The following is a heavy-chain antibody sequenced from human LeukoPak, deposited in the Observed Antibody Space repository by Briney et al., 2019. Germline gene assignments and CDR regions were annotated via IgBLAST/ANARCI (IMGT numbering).Heavy chain of an antibody. CDR1: GFTFSSYW. CDR3: VTFYETY. J-gene: IGHJ4*02. Sequence: GGSLRLSCAAFGFTFSSYWMHWVRQAPGKGLVWVSRINSDGSSTNYADSVKGRFTISKDNAKNTVSLQMNNLRAEDTAVYYCVTFYETYWGRGTLVTVSS. V-gene: IGHV3-74*01. CDR2: INSDGSST. D-gene: IGHD2/OR15-2a*01.